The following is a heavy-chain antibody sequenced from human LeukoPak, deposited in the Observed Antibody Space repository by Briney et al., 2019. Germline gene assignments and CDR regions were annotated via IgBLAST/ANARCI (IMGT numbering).Heavy chain of an antibody. Sequence: GGSLRLSCAASGFTFSTCELSWVRQAPGKGLEWVSYISSSGSNLYYVDSVKGRLTISRDNAKNSLYLQMNSLRAEDTAVYYCARDPGFGSSQKGILNFDYWGQGTLVTVSS. CDR3: ARDPGFGSSQKGILNFDY. J-gene: IGHJ4*02. CDR2: ISSSGSNL. D-gene: IGHD6-13*01. V-gene: IGHV3-48*03. CDR1: GFTFSTCE.